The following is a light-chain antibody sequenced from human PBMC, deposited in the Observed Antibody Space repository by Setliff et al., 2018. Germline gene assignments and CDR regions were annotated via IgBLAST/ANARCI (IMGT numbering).Light chain of an antibody. Sequence: SYELTQPPSVSVAPGKTARITCGGNYIGSESVHWYQQKPGQAPVVVVYDDSDRPSGIPERLSGSNSGNTATLTISRVEAGDEADYFCQVWDSSTDNVLFGGGTKVTVL. CDR1: YIGSES. J-gene: IGLJ2*01. CDR3: QVWDSSTDNVL. CDR2: DDS. V-gene: IGLV3-21*03.